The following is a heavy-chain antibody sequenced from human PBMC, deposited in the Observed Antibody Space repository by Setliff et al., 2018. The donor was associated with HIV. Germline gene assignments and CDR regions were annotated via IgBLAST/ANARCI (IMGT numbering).Heavy chain of an antibody. CDR1: GFRFDDYA. CDR3: ARDRLILRTRGGFDY. J-gene: IGHJ4*02. CDR2: ISWSSGNV. V-gene: IGHV3-9*01. D-gene: IGHD2-21*01. Sequence: PGGSLRLSCAASGFRFDDYAMHWVRQAPGKGLEWVSGISWSSGNVGSADSVKGRFTISRDNAKNSLYLQMNSLRVEDTGVYYCARDRLILRTRGGFDYWGLGTLVTVSS.